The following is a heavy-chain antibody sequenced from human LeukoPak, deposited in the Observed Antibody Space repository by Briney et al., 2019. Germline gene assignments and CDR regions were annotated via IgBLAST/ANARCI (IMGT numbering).Heavy chain of an antibody. CDR3: ARDPIVVVPAAHIYYYYGMDV. CDR1: GFTFSSYW. Sequence: RGSLRLSCAASGFTFSSYWMSWVRQAPGKGLEWVANIKQDGSEKYYVDSVKGRFTISRDNAKNSLYLQMNSLRAEDTAVYYCARDPIVVVPAAHIYYYYGMDVWGKGTTVTVSS. J-gene: IGHJ6*04. CDR2: IKQDGSEK. D-gene: IGHD2-2*01. V-gene: IGHV3-7*03.